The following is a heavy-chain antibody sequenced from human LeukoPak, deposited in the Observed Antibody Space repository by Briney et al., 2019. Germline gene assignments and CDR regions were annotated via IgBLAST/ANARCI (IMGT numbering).Heavy chain of an antibody. CDR3: ARVTPPDYYGSGSYYNSNPLDC. CDR2: IIPILGIA. CDR1: GGTFSSYA. Sequence: ASVKVSCKASGGTFSSYAISWVRQAPGQGLEWMGRIIPILGIANYAQKFQGRVTITADKSTSTAYMELSSLRSEDTAVYYCARVTPPDYYGSGSYYNSNPLDCWGQGTLVTVSS. D-gene: IGHD3-10*01. J-gene: IGHJ4*02. V-gene: IGHV1-69*04.